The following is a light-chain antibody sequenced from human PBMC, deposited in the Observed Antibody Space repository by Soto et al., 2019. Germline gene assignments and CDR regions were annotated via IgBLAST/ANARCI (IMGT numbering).Light chain of an antibody. J-gene: IGKJ4*01. V-gene: IGKV1-39*01. CDR1: QSISSY. Sequence: DIQMTQSPSSLSASVGDRVNITCRASQSISSYLNWYQQKPGKAAKLLIYAASSLQSRVPSRFSSSGSGTNFTLTISSLQPEDFATYYCQQSYSTVALTFGGGTKVEIK. CDR3: QQSYSTVALT. CDR2: AAS.